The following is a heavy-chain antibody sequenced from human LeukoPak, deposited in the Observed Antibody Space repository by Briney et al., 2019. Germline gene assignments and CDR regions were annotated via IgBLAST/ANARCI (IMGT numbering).Heavy chain of an antibody. Sequence: PGGSLRLSCAVSGFTVSGDYMSWVRQAPGKGLEWVSVMYSGGATYYADSVKGRFTISRDNSKNTLYLQMNSLRVEDTAVYYCARGVDVWGRGTTVTVSS. CDR1: GFTVSGDY. J-gene: IGHJ6*01. V-gene: IGHV3-53*01. CDR3: ARGVDV. CDR2: MYSGGAT.